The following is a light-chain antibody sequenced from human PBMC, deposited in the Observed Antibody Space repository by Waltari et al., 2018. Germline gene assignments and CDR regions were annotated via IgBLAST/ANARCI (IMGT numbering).Light chain of an antibody. CDR3: LQDYNYPRT. V-gene: IGKV1-6*01. J-gene: IGKJ2*01. CDR1: QGIRNE. Sequence: SPPHLSHSARDRVTITCRASQGIRNELAWYQQKPGKAPKVLIYGASSLQSGVPSRVTGSGADTDFTLTISSLQPEDFATYYCLQDYNYPRTFGQGTKLEIK. CDR2: GAS.